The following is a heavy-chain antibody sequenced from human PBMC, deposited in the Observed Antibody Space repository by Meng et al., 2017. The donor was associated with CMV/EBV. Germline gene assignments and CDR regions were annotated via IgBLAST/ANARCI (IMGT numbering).Heavy chain of an antibody. D-gene: IGHD2-15*01. V-gene: IGHV3-30-3*01. CDR1: GFTFSSYA. CDR3: ARAGGVRLLGDAFDI. CDR2: ISYDGSNK. J-gene: IGHJ3*02. Sequence: GGSLRLSCAASGFTFSSYAMHWVRQAPGKGLEWVAVISYDGSNKYYADSVKGRFTISRDNSKNTLYLQMNSLRAEDTAVYYCARAGGVRLLGDAFDIWGQGTMVTVSS.